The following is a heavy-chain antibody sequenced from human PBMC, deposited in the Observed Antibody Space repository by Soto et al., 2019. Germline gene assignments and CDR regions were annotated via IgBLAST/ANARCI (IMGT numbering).Heavy chain of an antibody. CDR3: ARDDVLCDGGRCYGLPLDV. CDR2: IQSGGPT. CDR1: GFTVSSKY. Sequence: GGSLRLSCAASGFTVSSKYMSWVRQATGKGLERVSLIQSGGPTYYADSGEGRFTISRDTSENTVHLQMDSLRAEDTAVYYCARDDVLCDGGRCYGLPLDVWGKGTTVTVSS. D-gene: IGHD2-15*01. J-gene: IGHJ6*04. V-gene: IGHV3-66*01.